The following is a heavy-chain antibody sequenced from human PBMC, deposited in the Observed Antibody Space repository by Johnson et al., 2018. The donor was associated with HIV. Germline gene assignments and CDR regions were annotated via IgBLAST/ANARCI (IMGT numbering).Heavy chain of an antibody. V-gene: IGHV3-30*03. D-gene: IGHD1-26*01. J-gene: IGHJ3*02. CDR1: GFSFSSSA. CDR3: ARDLAGPWGI. Sequence: QVQLVESGGGVVQPGRSLRLSCAASGFSFSSSAMDWVRQAPGKGLEWVAAISYDGNNKYYADSVKGRFTISRDNSKNTLYLQMNSLRAEDTAVYYCARDLAGPWGIWGQGTMVTVSS. CDR2: ISYDGNNK.